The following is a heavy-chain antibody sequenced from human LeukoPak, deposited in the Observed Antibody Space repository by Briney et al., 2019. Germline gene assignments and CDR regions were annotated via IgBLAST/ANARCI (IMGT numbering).Heavy chain of an antibody. Sequence: PGGSLRLSCAASGFTFDDYAMHWVRQAPGKGLEWVSGISWNSGTIGYADSVKGRFTISRDNAKNSLYLQMNSLRAEDTALYYCAKGTDSSSWYPFDHWGQGTLVTVSS. CDR1: GFTFDDYA. CDR3: AKGTDSSSWYPFDH. D-gene: IGHD6-13*01. V-gene: IGHV3-9*01. J-gene: IGHJ4*02. CDR2: ISWNSGTI.